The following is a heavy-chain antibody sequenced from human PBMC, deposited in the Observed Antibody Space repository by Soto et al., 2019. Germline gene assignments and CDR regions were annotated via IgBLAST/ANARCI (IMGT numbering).Heavy chain of an antibody. CDR3: ARVRTYYDILTGYLSAFDI. Sequence: ASVKVSCKASGYTFTSYGISWVRQAPGQGLEWMGWISAYNGNTNYAQKLQGRVTMTTDTSTSTAYMELRSLRSDDTAVYYCARVRTYYDILTGYLSAFDIWGQGTMVTV. D-gene: IGHD3-9*01. J-gene: IGHJ3*02. CDR1: GYTFTSYG. V-gene: IGHV1-18*01. CDR2: ISAYNGNT.